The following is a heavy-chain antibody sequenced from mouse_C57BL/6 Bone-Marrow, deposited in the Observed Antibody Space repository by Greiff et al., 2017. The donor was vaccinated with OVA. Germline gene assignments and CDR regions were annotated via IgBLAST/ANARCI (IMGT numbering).Heavy chain of an antibody. CDR1: GFTFSSYG. D-gene: IGHD1-1*01. J-gene: IGHJ4*01. CDR3: ARQRFTTVVADAMDY. V-gene: IGHV5-6*03. CDR2: ISSGGSYT. Sequence: EVMLVESGGGLVKPGGSLKLSCAASGFTFSSYGMSWVRQTPDKRLEWVATISSGGSYTYYPDSVKGRFTISRDNAKNTLYLQMSSLKSEDTAMYYCARQRFTTVVADAMDYWGQGTSVTGSS.